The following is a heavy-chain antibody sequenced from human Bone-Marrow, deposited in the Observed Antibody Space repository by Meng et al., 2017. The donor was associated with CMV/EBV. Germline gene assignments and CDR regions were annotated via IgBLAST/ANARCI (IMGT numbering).Heavy chain of an antibody. CDR3: ARGEGFCTGGACYFDY. Sequence: SETLSLTCTVSGGSISSYYWSWIRQPPGKGLEWIGYIYYSGSTNYNPSLKSRVIISVDTSKNQFSLKLSSVTAADTAVHYCARGEGFCTGGACYFDYWGQGTLVTVSS. J-gene: IGHJ4*02. D-gene: IGHD2-8*02. CDR2: IYYSGST. CDR1: GGSISSYY. V-gene: IGHV4-59*12.